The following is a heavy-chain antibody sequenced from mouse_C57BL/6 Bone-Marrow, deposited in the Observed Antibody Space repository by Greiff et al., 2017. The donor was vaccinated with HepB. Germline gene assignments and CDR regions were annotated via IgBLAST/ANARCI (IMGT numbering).Heavy chain of an antibody. D-gene: IGHD2-1*01. CDR1: GFSLTSYA. V-gene: IGHV2-9-1*01. CDR2: IWTGGGT. J-gene: IGHJ3*01. Sequence: QVQLKESGPGLVAPSQSLSITCTVSGFSLTSYAISWVRQPPGKGLEWLGVIWTGGGTNYNSALKSRLSISKDNSKSEVFLKMNSLQTDDTARYCCARKGHYGNYGGAWFAYWGQGTLVTVSA. CDR3: ARKGHYGNYGGAWFAY.